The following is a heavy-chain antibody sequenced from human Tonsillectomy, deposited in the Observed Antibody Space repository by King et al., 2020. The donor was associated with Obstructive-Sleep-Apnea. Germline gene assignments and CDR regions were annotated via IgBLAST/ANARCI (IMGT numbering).Heavy chain of an antibody. CDR2: IAGSSSIT. V-gene: IGHV3-48*01. J-gene: IGHJ3*02. CDR3: ARDYAYAFDI. Sequence: DVQLVESGGGLVQPGGSLRLYCAASGFTFSTYIMNCVRQVPGTGLEWVSYIAGSSSITDYTDSVKGRFTISRDNAKNSLYLQMNSLIAEDTAVYYCARDYAYAFDIWGQGTMITVSS. D-gene: IGHD3-16*01. CDR1: GFTFSTYI.